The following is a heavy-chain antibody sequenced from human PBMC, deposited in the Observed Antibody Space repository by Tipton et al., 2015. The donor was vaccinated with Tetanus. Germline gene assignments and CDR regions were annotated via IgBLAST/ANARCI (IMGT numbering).Heavy chain of an antibody. V-gene: IGHV1-46*04. CDR3: ARDLRYSSSWNDS. J-gene: IGHJ5*01. CDR1: GYRFSRYH. CDR2: INPSNGSP. D-gene: IGHD6-13*01. Sequence: QLVQSGAEVKKPGASVNVSCKTSGYRFSRYHMHWVRQAPGQGLQWMGTINPSNGSPVIAQDLQGRLTMTRDKSTSTVYMELSSLRSEDTAVYYCARDLRYSSSWNDSWGQGTLVTVSS.